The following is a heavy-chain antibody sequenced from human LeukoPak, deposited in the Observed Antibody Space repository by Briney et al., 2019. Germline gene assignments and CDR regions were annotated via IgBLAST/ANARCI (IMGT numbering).Heavy chain of an antibody. V-gene: IGHV3-7*01. J-gene: IGHJ4*02. CDR3: AREAGGGYYFDY. CDR1: GFTFSSYW. CDR2: IKQDGIEK. Sequence: GGSLRLSCAASGFTFSSYWMSWVRQAPGKGLEWAANIKQDGIEKYYMDSVKGRFTISRDNAKNSLYLQMNSLRAEDTAVYYCAREAGGGYYFDYWGQGTLVTVSS. D-gene: IGHD3-16*01.